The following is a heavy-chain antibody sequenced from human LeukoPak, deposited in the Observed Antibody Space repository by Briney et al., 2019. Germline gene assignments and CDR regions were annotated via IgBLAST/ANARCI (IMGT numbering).Heavy chain of an antibody. CDR3: ARREGYNFDY. J-gene: IGHJ4*02. V-gene: IGHV4-59*08. CDR1: GGSISSYY. D-gene: IGHD5-24*01. CDR2: FHHSGST. Sequence: SETLSLTCTVSGGSISSYYWDWIRQPPGKGLECIGSFHHSGSTPYNPSLNSRVSISVDTSKNQLSLKLSSVTAADTAVYYCARREGYNFDYWGQGTLVTVSS.